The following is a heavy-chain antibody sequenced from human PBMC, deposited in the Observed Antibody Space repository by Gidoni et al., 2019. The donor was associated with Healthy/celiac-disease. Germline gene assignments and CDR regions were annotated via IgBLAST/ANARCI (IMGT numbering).Heavy chain of an antibody. J-gene: IGHJ4*02. Sequence: EVQLVESGGGLVKPGRSLRLSCTASGFTFGDYAMSWFRQAPGKGLEWVGFIRRKAYGGTTEYAASVKGRFTISRDDSKSIAYLQMNSLKTEDTAVYYCTRVNDYVWGSYRYTSWGYYFDYWGQGTLVTVSS. CDR2: IRRKAYGGTT. CDR1: GFTFGDYA. V-gene: IGHV3-49*05. CDR3: TRVNDYVWGSYRYTSWGYYFDY. D-gene: IGHD3-16*02.